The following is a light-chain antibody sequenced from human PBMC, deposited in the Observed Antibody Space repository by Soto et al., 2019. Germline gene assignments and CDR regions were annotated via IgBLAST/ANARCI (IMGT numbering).Light chain of an antibody. CDR1: QSVSSSY. CDR3: QQYGSSPPGLS. J-gene: IGKJ4*01. Sequence: EIVLTQSPGTLSLSPGERATLSCRASQSVSSSYLAWYQQKPGQAPRLLIYGASRMATGIPDRFSGSGSGTDFTLTISRLEPEDFAVYYCQQYGSSPPGLSFGGGTKVEIK. CDR2: GAS. V-gene: IGKV3-20*01.